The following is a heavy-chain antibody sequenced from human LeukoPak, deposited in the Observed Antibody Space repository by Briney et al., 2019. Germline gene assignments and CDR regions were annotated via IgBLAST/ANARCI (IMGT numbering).Heavy chain of an antibody. D-gene: IGHD6-13*01. CDR3: ARDLRGNIAAVNYYYMDV. V-gene: IGHV3-66*02. J-gene: IGHJ6*03. CDR1: GFTVSSNY. CDR2: IYSGGST. Sequence: GGSLRLSCAASGFTVSSNYMSWVRQAPGKGLEWVLVIYSGGSTYYADSVKGRFTISRDNSKNTLYLQMNSLRAEDTAVYYCARDLRGNIAAVNYYYMDVWAKGPRSPSP.